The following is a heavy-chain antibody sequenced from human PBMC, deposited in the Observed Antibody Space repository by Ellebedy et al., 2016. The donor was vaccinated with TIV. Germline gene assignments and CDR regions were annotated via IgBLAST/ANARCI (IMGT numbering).Heavy chain of an antibody. V-gene: IGHV4-4*07. CDR2: IYTSGST. Sequence: SETLSLTXTVSGGSISSYYWSWIRQPPGKGLEWIGRIYTSGSTNYNPSLKSRVTMSVDTSKNQFSLKLSSVTAADTAVYYCARAARVGATHYYYMDVWGKGTTVTVSS. CDR3: ARAARVGATHYYYMDV. D-gene: IGHD1-26*01. CDR1: GGSISSYY. J-gene: IGHJ6*03.